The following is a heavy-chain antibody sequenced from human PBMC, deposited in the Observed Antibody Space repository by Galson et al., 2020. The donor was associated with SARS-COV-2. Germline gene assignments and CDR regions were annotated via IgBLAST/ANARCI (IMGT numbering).Heavy chain of an antibody. CDR3: ARGGLFGELLVSFDY. CDR1: GFTFTSYA. J-gene: IGHJ4*02. CDR2: FSGSGGVT. D-gene: IGHD3-10*01. V-gene: IGHV3-23*01. Sequence: PGGSLRLSCAASGFTFTSYAMNWVRQAPGKGLEWVSVFSGSGGVTYYADSVKGRFTVSRDDSKNTMYLQMNSLRAEDTAVYYCARGGLFGELLVSFDYWGQGTLVTVSS.